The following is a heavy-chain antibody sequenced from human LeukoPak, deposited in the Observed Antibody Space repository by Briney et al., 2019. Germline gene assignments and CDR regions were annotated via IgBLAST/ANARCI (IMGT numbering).Heavy chain of an antibody. CDR3: ARGDHYRNFDY. CDR2: IYTSGST. J-gene: IGHJ4*02. D-gene: IGHD2-21*02. Sequence: SETLSLTCTVSGGSISSGSYYWSWIRQPAGKGLEWIGRIYTSGSTNYNPSLKSRVTISVDTSKNQFSLKLSSVTAADTAVYYCARGDHYRNFDYWGQGTLVTVSS. CDR1: GGSISSGSYY. V-gene: IGHV4-61*02.